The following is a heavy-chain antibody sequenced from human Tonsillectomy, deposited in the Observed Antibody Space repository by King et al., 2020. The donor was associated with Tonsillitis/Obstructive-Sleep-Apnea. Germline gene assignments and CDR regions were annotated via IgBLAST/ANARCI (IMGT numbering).Heavy chain of an antibody. CDR2: INTNTGNP. CDR1: GYTFTTYG. V-gene: IGHV7-4-1*01. CDR3: ARDLRGVGRSLDY. J-gene: IGHJ4*02. Sequence: QLVQSGSELKKPGASVKVSCKASGYTFTTYGVNWMRQAPGQGLEWMGWINTNTGNPTYGQGFTGRFVFSLDTSVSTAYLQIGSLKAEDTAMYYCARDLRGVGRSLDYWGQRTLVTVSS. D-gene: IGHD1-26*01.